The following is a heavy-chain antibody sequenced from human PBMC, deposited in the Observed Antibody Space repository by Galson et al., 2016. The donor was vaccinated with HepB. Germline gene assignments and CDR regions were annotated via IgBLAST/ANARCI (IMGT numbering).Heavy chain of an antibody. CDR3: AIGYDYVWGKYYLDY. CDR2: IRADSANT. CDR1: GYTFTSYG. D-gene: IGHD3-16*01. Sequence: SVKVSCKASGYTFTSYGISWVRQAPGQGLEWMGWIRADSANTNNAQKFQGRVTVTTDTATSTAYMELRSLRYDDTAVYHCAIGYDYVWGKYYLDYWGQGTLVTVSS. J-gene: IGHJ4*02. V-gene: IGHV1-18*04.